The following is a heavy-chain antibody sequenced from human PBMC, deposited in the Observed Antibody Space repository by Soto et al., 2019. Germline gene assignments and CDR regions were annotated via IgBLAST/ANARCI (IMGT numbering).Heavy chain of an antibody. CDR1: GGSISSYY. D-gene: IGHD3-3*02. V-gene: IGHV4-59*08. CDR3: ARHTPGSHFLDY. Sequence: ETLSLTCTVSGGSISSYYWSWIRQPPGKGLEWIGYIYYSGSTNYNPSLKSRVTISVDTSKNQFSLKLSSVTAADTAVYYCARHTPGSHFLDYWGQGTLVTVSS. J-gene: IGHJ4*02. CDR2: IYYSGST.